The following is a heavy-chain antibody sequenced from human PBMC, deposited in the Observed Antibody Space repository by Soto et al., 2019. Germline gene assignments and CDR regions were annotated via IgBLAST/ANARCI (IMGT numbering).Heavy chain of an antibody. D-gene: IGHD5-18*01. V-gene: IGHV4-39*01. J-gene: IGHJ4*02. Sequence: LQLQESGPGQVKPSETLSLTCTVSGGSISSSSYYWGWIRQPPGKGLEWIGSIYYGGSTYYNPSIQSRVTISVDTSKNQFSLKLSSVTAADTAVYYCASLIHLWTRYFDYWGQGTLDTVSS. CDR1: GGSISSSSYY. CDR2: IYYGGST. CDR3: ASLIHLWTRYFDY.